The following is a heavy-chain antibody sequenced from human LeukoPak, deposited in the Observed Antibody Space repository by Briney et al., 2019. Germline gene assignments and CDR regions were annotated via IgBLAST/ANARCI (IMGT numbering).Heavy chain of an antibody. CDR1: GGSISSYY. V-gene: IGHV4-59*01. CDR2: IYYSGST. Sequence: SETLSLTCTVSGGSISSYYWSWIRQPPGKGLEWIGYIYYSGSTNYNPSLKSRVTISVDTSKNQFSLKLSSVTAADTAVYYCARDGDGYNFFDYWGQGTLVTVSS. J-gene: IGHJ4*02. CDR3: ARDGDGYNFFDY. D-gene: IGHD5-24*01.